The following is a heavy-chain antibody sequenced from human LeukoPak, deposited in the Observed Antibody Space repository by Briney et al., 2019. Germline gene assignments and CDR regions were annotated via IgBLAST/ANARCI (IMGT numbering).Heavy chain of an antibody. D-gene: IGHD1-26*01. CDR1: GYTFTGYY. CDR2: ISAYSGKT. Sequence: GASVKVSCKASGYTFTGYYMHWVRQAPGQGLEWMGWISAYSGKTKYAQKFQSRVTMTTDTSSSTGYMELRSLRSDDTAIYYCARDGELPHDGFDIWGQGTMVTVSS. CDR3: ARDGELPHDGFDI. J-gene: IGHJ3*02. V-gene: IGHV1-18*04.